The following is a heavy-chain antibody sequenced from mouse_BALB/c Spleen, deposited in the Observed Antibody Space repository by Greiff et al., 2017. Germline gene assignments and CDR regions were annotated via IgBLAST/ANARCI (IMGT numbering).Heavy chain of an antibody. J-gene: IGHJ2*01. Sequence: VKLVESGAELARPGASVKLSCKASGYTFTSYWMQWVKQRPGQGLEWIGAIYPGDGDTRYTQKFKGKATLTADKSSSTAYMQLSSLASEDSAVYYCASSSYGSSYFDYWGQGTTLTVSS. CDR3: ASSSYGSSYFDY. D-gene: IGHD1-1*01. V-gene: IGHV1-87*01. CDR1: GYTFTSYW. CDR2: IYPGDGDT.